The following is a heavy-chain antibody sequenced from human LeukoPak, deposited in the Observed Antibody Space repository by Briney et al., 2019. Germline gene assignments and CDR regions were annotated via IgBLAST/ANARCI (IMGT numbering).Heavy chain of an antibody. Sequence: ASVKVSCKASGYTFPSYFMHWVRQAPGQGLEWMGIINPTGGSTTYAQKFQGRVTVTRDTSTSTVYMELSSLRSEDTAVYYCARGIVGAYGAFDIWGQGTMVTVSS. D-gene: IGHD1-26*01. CDR1: GYTFPSYF. J-gene: IGHJ3*02. V-gene: IGHV1-46*01. CDR3: ARGIVGAYGAFDI. CDR2: INPTGGST.